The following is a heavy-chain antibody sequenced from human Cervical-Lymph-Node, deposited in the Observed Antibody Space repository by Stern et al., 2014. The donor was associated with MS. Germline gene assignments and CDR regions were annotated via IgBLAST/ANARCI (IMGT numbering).Heavy chain of an antibody. Sequence: QVQLVQSGAEVKKPGSSVKVSCKASGGTVSNYAFSWVRQAPGQGLEWMGVFIPMFATAHHAPKFQGRITITADESTSTAYMELNSLTSEDTAVYYCARGKSPAVTRPDFAYWGQGTLVTVSS. V-gene: IGHV1-69*01. CDR1: GGTVSNYA. CDR2: FIPMFATA. D-gene: IGHD4-17*01. J-gene: IGHJ4*02. CDR3: ARGKSPAVTRPDFAY.